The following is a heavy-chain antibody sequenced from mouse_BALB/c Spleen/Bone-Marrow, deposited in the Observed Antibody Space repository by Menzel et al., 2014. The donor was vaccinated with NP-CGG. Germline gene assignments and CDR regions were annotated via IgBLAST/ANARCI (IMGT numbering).Heavy chain of an antibody. V-gene: IGHV5-12*02. CDR2: ISNGGGST. D-gene: IGHD2-3*01. CDR1: GFTFSDYY. J-gene: IGHJ4*01. Sequence: EVQLVESGGGLVQPGGSLKLSCATSGFTFSDYYMYWVRQTPERRLEWVAYISNGGGSTYYPDTVKGRFTISRDNAKNTLYLQMSRLKSEDIAMYYCARRGWYYAMDYWGQGTSVTVSS. CDR3: ARRGWYYAMDY.